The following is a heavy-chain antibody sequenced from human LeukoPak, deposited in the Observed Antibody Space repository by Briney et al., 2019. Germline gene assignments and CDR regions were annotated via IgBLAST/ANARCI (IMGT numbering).Heavy chain of an antibody. CDR3: ARLPYGSGSYYNLGPLGY. D-gene: IGHD3-10*01. Sequence: GESLKISCKGSGYSFTSYWISWVRQMPGKGLEWMGRIDPSDSYTNYSPSFQGHVTISADKSISTAYLQWSSLKASDTAMYYCARLPYGSGSYYNLGPLGYWGQGTLVTVSS. CDR2: IDPSDSYT. J-gene: IGHJ4*02. CDR1: GYSFTSYW. V-gene: IGHV5-10-1*01.